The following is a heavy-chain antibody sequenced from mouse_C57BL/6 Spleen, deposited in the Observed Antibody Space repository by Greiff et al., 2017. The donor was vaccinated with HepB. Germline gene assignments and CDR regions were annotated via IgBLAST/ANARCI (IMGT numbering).Heavy chain of an antibody. CDR3: EKWDRYSLVAY. J-gene: IGHJ3*01. Sequence: EVQLQESGPELVKPGASVKISCKASGYSFTDYNMNWVKQRNGKSLEWIGVINPNYGTTSYKQKFKGKATLTVDQSASTAYMQLNSLTSEDSADNYFEKWDRYSLVAYWGQGTLVTVSA. CDR1: GYSFTDYN. CDR2: INPNYGTT. V-gene: IGHV1-39*01. D-gene: IGHD2-14*01.